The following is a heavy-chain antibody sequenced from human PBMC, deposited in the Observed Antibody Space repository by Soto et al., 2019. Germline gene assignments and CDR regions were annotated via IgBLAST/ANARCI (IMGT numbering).Heavy chain of an antibody. CDR1: GFTFSNYG. J-gene: IGHJ6*02. CDR3: GRVDRYYGMDV. V-gene: IGHV3-33*01. Sequence: QVQLVESGGGVVQPGRSLRLSCAASGFTFSNYGLHWVRQAPGKGLEWVADIWYDGRSKNYVDSVKGRFTISRDNSKNTLYLEMNSLRAEDSAVYYCGRVDRYYGMDVWGQGTTVTVYS. CDR2: IWYDGRSK.